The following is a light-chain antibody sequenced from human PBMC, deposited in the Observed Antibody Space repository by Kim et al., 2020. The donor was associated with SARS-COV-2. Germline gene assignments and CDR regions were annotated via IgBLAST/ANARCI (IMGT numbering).Light chain of an antibody. CDR2: EAT. Sequence: TPGARATLSVSASESVSSYSRWYQQNPGQAPSLLIYEATNRATGVQARFSGSGSGTDFPLTISRLEPEECAVYYWQQRSNWPTWTFGQGTKVDIK. CDR3: QQRSNWPTWT. V-gene: IGKV3-11*01. CDR1: ESVSSY. J-gene: IGKJ1*01.